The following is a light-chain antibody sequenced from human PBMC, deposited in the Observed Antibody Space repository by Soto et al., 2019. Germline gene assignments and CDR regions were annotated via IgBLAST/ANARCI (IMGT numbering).Light chain of an antibody. CDR1: SSNIGAGYD. J-gene: IGLJ2*01. CDR3: QSYDSSLSGSGV. CDR2: GNS. Sequence: QSVLTQPPSVSGAPGQRVTISCTGGSSNIGAGYDVHWYQQLPGTAPKLLIYGNSNRPSGVPDRFSGSNSGTSASLAITGLQAEDEADYYCQSYDSSLSGSGVFGGGTKLTVL. V-gene: IGLV1-40*01.